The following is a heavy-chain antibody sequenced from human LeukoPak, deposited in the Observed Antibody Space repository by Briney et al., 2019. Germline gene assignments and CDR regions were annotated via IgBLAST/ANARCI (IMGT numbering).Heavy chain of an antibody. J-gene: IGHJ3*02. CDR2: INPNSGGT. V-gene: IGHV1-2*02. D-gene: IGHD3-22*01. Sequence: ASVKVSCKAFGYTFTGYYMHWVRQAPGQGLEWMGWINPNSGGTNYAQKFQGRVTMTRDTSISTAYMELSRLRSDDTAVYYYARPDAYYYDSSGYFDAFDIWGQGTMVTVSS. CDR1: GYTFTGYY. CDR3: ARPDAYYYDSSGYFDAFDI.